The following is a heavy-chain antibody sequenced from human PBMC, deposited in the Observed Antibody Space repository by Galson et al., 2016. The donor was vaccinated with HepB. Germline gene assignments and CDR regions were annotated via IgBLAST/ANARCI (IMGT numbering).Heavy chain of an antibody. CDR2: IHPGDPDT. CDR3: ARRPIIRAYYGYDV. J-gene: IGHJ6*02. CDR1: GYSFHTYY. V-gene: IGHV5-51*01. Sequence: QSGAEVTQPGESLKISCKGSGYSFHTYYIAWVRQMPGKGLEWIGIIHPGDPDTRNSPAFEGQFTMSAHTTVSPAFLHWSSLRASDSAMYYCARRPIIRAYYGYDVWGQGTTVTVSS. D-gene: IGHD5-24*01.